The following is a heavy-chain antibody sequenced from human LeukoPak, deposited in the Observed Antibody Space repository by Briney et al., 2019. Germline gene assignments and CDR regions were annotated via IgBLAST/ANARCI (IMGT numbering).Heavy chain of an antibody. CDR1: GFTFSSYA. J-gene: IGHJ4*02. D-gene: IGHD6-19*01. Sequence: PGGSLRLSCAASGFTFSSYAMSWVRQAPGKGLEWVSAISGSGGSTYYADSVKGRFTISRDNSKNTPYLQMNSLRAEDTAVYYCAKSSRPSLGGRTQFDYWGQGTLVTVSS. V-gene: IGHV3-23*01. CDR2: ISGSGGST. CDR3: AKSSRPSLGGRTQFDY.